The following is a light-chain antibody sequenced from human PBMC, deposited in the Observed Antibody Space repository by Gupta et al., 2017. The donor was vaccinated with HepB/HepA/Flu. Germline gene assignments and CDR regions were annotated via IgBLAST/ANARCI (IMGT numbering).Light chain of an antibody. CDR2: AAS. J-gene: IGKJ3*01. CDR3: QQSHSDPFR. Sequence: IQLTQSPSFLSASVGDRVTITCRASQGIRSYLAWYQQKPGEAPKLLIYAASTLQSGVPARFSGSGSGTEFTLTISSLQPEDFATYYCQQSHSDPFRFGPGTKVHIK. V-gene: IGKV1-9*01. CDR1: QGIRSY.